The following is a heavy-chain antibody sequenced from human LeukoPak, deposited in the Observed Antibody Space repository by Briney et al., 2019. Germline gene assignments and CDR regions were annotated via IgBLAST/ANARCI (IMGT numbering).Heavy chain of an antibody. J-gene: IGHJ4*02. V-gene: IGHV3-7*01. CDR2: IKQDGSEK. Sequence: PGGSLRLSXAASGFTFGSYWMSWVRQAPGKGLEWVANIKQDGSEKYYVDSVKGRFTISRDNAKNSLYLQMNSLRAEDTAVYYCARDLAGPFDYWGQGTLVTVSS. CDR1: GFTFGSYW. CDR3: ARDLAGPFDY.